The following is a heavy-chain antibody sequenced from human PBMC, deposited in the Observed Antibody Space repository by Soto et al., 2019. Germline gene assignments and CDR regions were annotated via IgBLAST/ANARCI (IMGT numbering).Heavy chain of an antibody. D-gene: IGHD2-21*01. V-gene: IGHV4-61*05. CDR2: IYYSGST. CDR3: ARGGEPVFDY. CDR1: GGSISSSSYY. Sequence: SETLSLTCTVSGGSISSSSYYWGWIRQHPGKGLEWIGYIYYSGSTNYNPSLKSRVTISVDTSKNQFSLKLSSLTAADTAVYYCARGGEPVFDYWGQGTLVTVSS. J-gene: IGHJ4*02.